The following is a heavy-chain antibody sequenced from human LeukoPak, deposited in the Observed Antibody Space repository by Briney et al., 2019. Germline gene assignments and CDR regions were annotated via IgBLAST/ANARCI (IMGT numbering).Heavy chain of an antibody. CDR3: ARARSSSWEDY. V-gene: IGHV1-8*01. CDR2: MNPNSGNT. J-gene: IGHJ4*02. D-gene: IGHD6-13*01. Sequence: ASVKVSCKASGYTFTSYDINWVRQATGQGLEWMGWMNPNSGNTGYAQKFQGRVTVTRNTSISTAYMELSSLRSEDTAVYYCARARSSSWEDYWGQGTLVTVSS. CDR1: GYTFTSYD.